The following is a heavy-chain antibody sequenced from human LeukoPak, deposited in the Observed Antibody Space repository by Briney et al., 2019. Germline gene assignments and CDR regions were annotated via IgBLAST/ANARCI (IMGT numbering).Heavy chain of an antibody. CDR3: AKDWAQAAAGIAKYFQH. D-gene: IGHD6-13*01. CDR2: ISDDGSKK. V-gene: IGHV3-30*18. J-gene: IGHJ1*01. CDR1: GFTFRSYG. Sequence: GGSLRLSCAASGFTFRSYGMHWVRQAPGKGLEWVAVISDDGSKKYYADSVKGRFIISRDNSKNTVYLQMNSLRADDTAVYYCAKDWAQAAAGIAKYFQHWGQGTLVIVSS.